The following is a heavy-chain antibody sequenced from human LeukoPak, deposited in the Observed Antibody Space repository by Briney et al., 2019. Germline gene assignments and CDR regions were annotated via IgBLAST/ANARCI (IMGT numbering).Heavy chain of an antibody. CDR2: IYYSGST. V-gene: IGHV4-39*01. CDR3: ARHPMVRGVIVNWFDP. J-gene: IGHJ5*02. Sequence: SETLSLTCTVSGGSFSSSNYSWGWIRQPPGKGLEWIATIYYSGSTYYNPSLKSRVTISVDTSKNRFSLRLSSVTAADTAVYYFARHPMVRGVIVNWFDPWGQGTLVTVSS. CDR1: GGSFSSSNYS. D-gene: IGHD3-10*01.